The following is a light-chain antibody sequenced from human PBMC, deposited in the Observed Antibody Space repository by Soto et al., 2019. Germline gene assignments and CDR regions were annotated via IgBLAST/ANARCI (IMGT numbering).Light chain of an antibody. J-gene: IGKJ4*01. CDR2: DAS. V-gene: IGKV1-5*01. CDR1: QSIDTW. CDR3: QHYENFSPT. Sequence: PMTQSPSTLSASVGDRVTTTGRASQSIDTWSAWYQQKPGQAPRLLLYDASDLARGVPSRCSVSGSGTEVDFAVSGLQTDDIATYSCQHYENFSPTYGTGRKV.